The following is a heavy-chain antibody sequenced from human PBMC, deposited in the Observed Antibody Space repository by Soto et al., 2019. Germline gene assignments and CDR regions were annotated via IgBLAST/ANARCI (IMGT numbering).Heavy chain of an antibody. V-gene: IGHV1-8*01. CDR2: MNPNSGNT. D-gene: IGHD2-2*01. CDR3: ASGSTSTSVYYYYYYMDV. Sequence: QVQLVQSGAEVKKPGASVKVSCKASGYTFTSYDINWVRQATGQGLEWMGWMNPNSGNTGYAQKFQGRVTMTRNTSISTAYMELSSLRYEDTAVYYCASGSTSTSVYYYYYYMDVWGKGTTVTVSS. J-gene: IGHJ6*03. CDR1: GYTFTSYD.